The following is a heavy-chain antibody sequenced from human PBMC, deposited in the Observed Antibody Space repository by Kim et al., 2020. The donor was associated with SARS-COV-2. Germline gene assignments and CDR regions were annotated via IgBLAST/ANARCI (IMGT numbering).Heavy chain of an antibody. CDR1: GGSISSSSYY. CDR2: IYYSGST. Sequence: SETLSLTCTVSGGSISSSSYYWGWIRQPPGKGLEWIGSIYYSGSTYYNPSLKSRVTISVDTSKNQFSLKLSSVTAADTAVYYCASRVNWARYFDLWGRGTLVTVSS. J-gene: IGHJ2*01. CDR3: ASRVNWARYFDL. D-gene: IGHD7-27*01. V-gene: IGHV4-39*01.